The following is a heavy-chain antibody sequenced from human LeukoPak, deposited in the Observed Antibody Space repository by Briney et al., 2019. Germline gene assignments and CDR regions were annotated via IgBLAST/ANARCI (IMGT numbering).Heavy chain of an antibody. CDR2: IDSVGTS. V-gene: IGHV4-4*07. Sequence: PSETLSLTCIVSGGSINKYFWNWIRQPARKGLEWIGRIDSVGTSNYNPSLRGRVTMSVDTSKSHFSLEVTSMTAADTAMYYCARVCGSATNYRLCGFDVWGQGTVVTVSS. CDR3: ARVCGSATNYRLCGFDV. J-gene: IGHJ3*01. CDR1: GGSINKYF. D-gene: IGHD3-10*01.